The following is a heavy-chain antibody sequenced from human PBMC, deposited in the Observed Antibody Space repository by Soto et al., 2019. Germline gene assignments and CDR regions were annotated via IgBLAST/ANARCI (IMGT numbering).Heavy chain of an antibody. CDR1: GGTFSDYY. CDR2: MSVDDDKI. J-gene: IGHJ4*02. CDR3: AKDAGDYESSGYFYFDY. V-gene: IGHV3-11*01. D-gene: IGHD3-22*01. Sequence: SCKASGGTFSDYYLGWMRQAPGKGLEWIAYMSVDDDKIHHADPVKGRFTISRDNAKNSLFLQMTDLRVEDTAVYYCAKDAGDYESSGYFYFDYWGQGTVVTVSS.